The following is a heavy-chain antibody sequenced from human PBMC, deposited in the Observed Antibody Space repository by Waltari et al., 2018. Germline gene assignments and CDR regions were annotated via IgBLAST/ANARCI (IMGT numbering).Heavy chain of an antibody. V-gene: IGHV4-39*07. D-gene: IGHD4-17*01. CDR3: AREYHDYGDYGWFDP. CDR2: IYYSGST. CDR1: GGSISSSSYY. J-gene: IGHJ5*02. Sequence: QLQLQESGPGLVKPSETLSLTCTVSGGSISSSSYYWGWIRQPPGKGLEWIGSIYYSGSTYYNPSLKSRVTISVDTSKNQFTLKLSSVTAADTAVYYCAREYHDYGDYGWFDPWGQGTLVTVSS.